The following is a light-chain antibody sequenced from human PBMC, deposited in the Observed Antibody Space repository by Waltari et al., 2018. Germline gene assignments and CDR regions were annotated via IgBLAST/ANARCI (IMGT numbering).Light chain of an antibody. CDR1: NSDIGGYNY. CDR3: SSYTSSSTLFV. J-gene: IGLJ1*01. V-gene: IGLV2-14*03. CDR2: DVT. Sequence: QSALTQPASVPGSPGQSITISCTGTNSDIGGYNYVSWYQYHPGKAPKLRIYDVTNRPAGVSNRFSGSKSGSTASLTISGLQAEDEADYYCSSYTSSSTLFVFGTGTKVTVL.